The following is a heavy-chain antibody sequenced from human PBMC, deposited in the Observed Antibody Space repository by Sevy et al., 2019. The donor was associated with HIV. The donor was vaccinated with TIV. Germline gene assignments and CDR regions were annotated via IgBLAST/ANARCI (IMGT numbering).Heavy chain of an antibody. Sequence: GGSLRLSCAASGFNFSPYAMHWVRQAPGKGLEWVAVISKDGRNDNYVDSVKGRFTVSRDNAKNAMYLQMNSLRLEDTAVYYCAKEGYYYDSMSHDWFDPWGQGSLVTVSS. CDR1: GFNFSPYA. V-gene: IGHV3-30*18. J-gene: IGHJ5*02. CDR2: ISKDGRND. D-gene: IGHD3-3*01. CDR3: AKEGYYYDSMSHDWFDP.